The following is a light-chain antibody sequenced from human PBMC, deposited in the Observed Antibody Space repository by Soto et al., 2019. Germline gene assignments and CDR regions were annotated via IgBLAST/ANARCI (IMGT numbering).Light chain of an antibody. CDR2: DAS. CDR1: QNIDSR. J-gene: IGKJ3*01. CDR3: QQYNSFSLFT. V-gene: IGKV1-5*01. Sequence: DIPMAQSPSTLSASVGDRVTITCRASQNIDSRLAWYQQKPGKAPKLLVFDASTLERGVTSTFSGSGSGTEFTLTISNLQPDDFATECCQQYNSFSLFTFGPGTKVETK.